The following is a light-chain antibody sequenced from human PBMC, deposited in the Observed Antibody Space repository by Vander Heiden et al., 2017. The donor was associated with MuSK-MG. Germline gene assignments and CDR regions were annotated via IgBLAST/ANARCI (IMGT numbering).Light chain of an antibody. CDR2: GAS. Sequence: EIVMTQSPATLSVSPGERATLSCRASQSVSSNLAWYQQKPGQAPRLLIYGASTRATGIPARFSGSGSGTEFTLTISSLQSEDFAGDDCQQYNNWPQTFGQGTKLEIK. CDR3: QQYNNWPQT. J-gene: IGKJ2*01. CDR1: QSVSSN. V-gene: IGKV3-15*01.